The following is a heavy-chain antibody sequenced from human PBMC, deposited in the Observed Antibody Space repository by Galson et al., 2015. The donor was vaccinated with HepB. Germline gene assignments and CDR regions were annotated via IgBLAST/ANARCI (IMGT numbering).Heavy chain of an antibody. Sequence: SLRLSCAASGFTFSSYGMHWVRQAPGKGLEWVAVISYDGSNKYYADYVKGRFTISRDNSKNTLYLQMNSLRAEDTAVYYCAKDGPSSTRWYYYYYYMDVWGKGTTVTVSS. CDR3: AKDGPSSTRWYYYYYYMDV. CDR2: ISYDGSNK. J-gene: IGHJ6*03. D-gene: IGHD2-2*01. CDR1: GFTFSSYG. V-gene: IGHV3-30*18.